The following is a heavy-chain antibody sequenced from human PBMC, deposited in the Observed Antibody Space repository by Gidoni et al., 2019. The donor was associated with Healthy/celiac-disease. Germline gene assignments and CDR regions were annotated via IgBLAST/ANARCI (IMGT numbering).Heavy chain of an antibody. D-gene: IGHD6-25*01. V-gene: IGHV4-39*07. J-gene: IGHJ4*02. CDR1: GGSISSSSYY. Sequence: QLQLQESCPGLVQPSETLSLTCTFSGGSISSSSYYLGWIRQPPGTGLEWIWSIYYSGSTYYNPYLKSRVTRSVDTSKNQFSLKLSVLTAEDTAVYYCARADSGGYYFDYWGQGTLVTVSS. CDR3: ARADSGGYYFDY. CDR2: IYYSGST.